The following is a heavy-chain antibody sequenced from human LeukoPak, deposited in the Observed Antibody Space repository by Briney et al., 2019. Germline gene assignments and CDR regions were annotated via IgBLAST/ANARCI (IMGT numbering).Heavy chain of an antibody. CDR3: ARGPTGTPSY. D-gene: IGHD1-1*01. Sequence: SETLSLTCVVSGGSISSNMLWTWVRQPPGKGLEWIGEVHHSGSTNYNPSLKSRITISVDKSKNQFSLKVRPVTAADTAVYYCARGPTGTPSYWGQGTLVTVSS. CDR1: GGSISSNML. CDR2: VHHSGST. V-gene: IGHV4-4*02. J-gene: IGHJ4*02.